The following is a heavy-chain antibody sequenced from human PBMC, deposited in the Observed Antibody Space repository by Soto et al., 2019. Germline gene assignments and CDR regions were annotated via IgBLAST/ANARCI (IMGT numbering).Heavy chain of an antibody. Sequence: VSSLRLSCAASGFTFSSYAMSWVLQAPGKGLEWVSAISGSGGSTYYADSVKGRFTISRDNSKNTLYLQMNSLRAEDTAVYYCAKVRGGPGYYFDYWGQGTLVTVSS. CDR2: ISGSGGST. V-gene: IGHV3-23*01. J-gene: IGHJ4*02. D-gene: IGHD2-15*01. CDR1: GFTFSSYA. CDR3: AKVRGGPGYYFDY.